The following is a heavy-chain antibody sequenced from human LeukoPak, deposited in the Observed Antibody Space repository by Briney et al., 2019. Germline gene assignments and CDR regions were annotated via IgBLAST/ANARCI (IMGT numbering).Heavy chain of an antibody. Sequence: SETLSLTCTVSGGSISSYYWSWIRQPPGKGLEWIGYIYYSGSTNYNPSLKSRVTISVDTSRNQFSLKLSSVTAADTALYFCARRSDRSGSPLRNWGRGTLVTVSS. J-gene: IGHJ4*02. CDR3: ARRSDRSGSPLRN. V-gene: IGHV4-59*12. D-gene: IGHD3-10*01. CDR1: GGSISSYY. CDR2: IYYSGST.